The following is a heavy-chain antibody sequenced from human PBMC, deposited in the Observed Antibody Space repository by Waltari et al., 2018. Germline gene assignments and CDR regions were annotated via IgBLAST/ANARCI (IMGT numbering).Heavy chain of an antibody. Sequence: QVHLQQWGAGALQPLDTLSLTCAVFGGPLRGYYWGCIRQPPGKGLEWIGEINHVPNRNYNPTLKSRVTMSGDTSKNQVSLKLSSVTAADTGIYYCARLEDCTGPGGNCYSGDVFALDVWGQGTMVTVSS. D-gene: IGHD2-8*02. CDR2: INHVPNR. CDR3: ARLEDCTGPGGNCYSGDVFALDV. CDR1: GGPLRGYY. V-gene: IGHV4-34*01. J-gene: IGHJ6*02.